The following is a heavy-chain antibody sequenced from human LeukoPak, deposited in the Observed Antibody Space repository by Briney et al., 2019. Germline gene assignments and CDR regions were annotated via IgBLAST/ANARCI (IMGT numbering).Heavy chain of an antibody. Sequence: GASVKVSCKASGYTFTSYGLSWVRQAPGQGLEWMGWISPYNGDTNYALNLQGRVTMTTDTSTSTAYMELRSLRSDDTAIYYCARGGNTLVRGVNYGMDVWGQGTTVTVSS. CDR1: GYTFTSYG. CDR2: ISPYNGDT. D-gene: IGHD3-10*01. V-gene: IGHV1-18*01. CDR3: ARGGNTLVRGVNYGMDV. J-gene: IGHJ6*02.